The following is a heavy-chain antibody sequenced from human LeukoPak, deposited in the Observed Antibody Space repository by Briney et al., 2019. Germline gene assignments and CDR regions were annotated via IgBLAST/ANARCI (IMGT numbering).Heavy chain of an antibody. Sequence: SETLSLTCIVSGGSISSISSNNYHWGWIREPPGKGLEWSGSIYYSGSTYYNPSLKSRVTISVDTSKNQFSLKLSSVTAADTALYYCAREMGVVTAHGIDVWGQGTTVTVSS. D-gene: IGHD4-23*01. CDR3: AREMGVVTAHGIDV. V-gene: IGHV4-39*02. CDR2: IYYSGST. CDR1: GGSISSISSNNYH. J-gene: IGHJ6*02.